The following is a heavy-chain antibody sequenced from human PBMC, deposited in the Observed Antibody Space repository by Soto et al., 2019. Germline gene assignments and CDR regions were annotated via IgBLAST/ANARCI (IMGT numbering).Heavy chain of an antibody. CDR3: ARAPTYSSSWYPYYYYGMDV. Sequence: GASVKVSCKASGYTFTSYYMHWVRQAPGQGLEWMGIINPSGGSTSYAQKFQGRVTMTRDTSTSTVYMELSSLRSEDTAVYYCARAPTYSSSWYPYYYYGMDVWGQGTTVTVSS. J-gene: IGHJ6*02. CDR1: GYTFTSYY. D-gene: IGHD6-13*01. V-gene: IGHV1-46*01. CDR2: INPSGGST.